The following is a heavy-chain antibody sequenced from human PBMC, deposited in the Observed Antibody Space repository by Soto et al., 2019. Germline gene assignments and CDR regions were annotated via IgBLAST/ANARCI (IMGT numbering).Heavy chain of an antibody. CDR3: ARGHIVVVPAAILVYYYYGMDV. J-gene: IGHJ6*02. CDR1: GGSFSGYY. D-gene: IGHD2-2*02. Sequence: SETLSLTCAVYGGSFSGYYWSWIRQPPGKGLEWIGEINHSGSTNYNPSLKSRVTISVDTSKNQFSLKLSSVTAADTAVHYCARGHIVVVPAAILVYYYYGMDVWGQGTTVTVSS. CDR2: INHSGST. V-gene: IGHV4-34*01.